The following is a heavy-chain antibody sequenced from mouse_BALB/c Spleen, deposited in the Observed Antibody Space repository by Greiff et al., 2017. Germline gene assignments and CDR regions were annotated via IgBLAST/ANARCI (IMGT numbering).Heavy chain of an antibody. Sequence: QVQLKQSGAELVRPGTSVKVSCKASGYAFTNYLIEWVKQRPGQGLEWIGVINPGSGGTNYNEKFKGKATLTADKSSSTAYMQLSSLTSDDSAVYFCARSDYGNFDYWGQGTTLTVSS. CDR1: GYAFTNYL. V-gene: IGHV1-54*01. CDR2: INPGSGGT. D-gene: IGHD2-1*01. CDR3: ARSDYGNFDY. J-gene: IGHJ2*01.